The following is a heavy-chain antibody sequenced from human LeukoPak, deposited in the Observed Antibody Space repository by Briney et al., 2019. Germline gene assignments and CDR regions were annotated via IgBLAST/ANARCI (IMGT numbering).Heavy chain of an antibody. Sequence: PGGSLRLSCAASGFTFNNYWMSWVRQAPGRGLEWVANIKQDGSEKYYVDSVKGRFTISRDNAKNSLYLQMNSLRAEDTAVYYCARSNTWRGSFDYWGQGTLVTVSS. J-gene: IGHJ4*02. V-gene: IGHV3-7*03. CDR1: GFTFNNYW. D-gene: IGHD3-10*01. CDR3: ARSNTWRGSFDY. CDR2: IKQDGSEK.